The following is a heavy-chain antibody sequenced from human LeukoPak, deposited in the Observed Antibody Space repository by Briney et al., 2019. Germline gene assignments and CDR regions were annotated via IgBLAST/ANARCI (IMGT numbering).Heavy chain of an antibody. J-gene: IGHJ3*02. CDR2: INTNTGNP. Sequence: ASVKVSCKASGYTFTSYAMNWVRQAPGQGLEWMGWINTNTGNPTYAQGFTGRFVFPLDTSVSTAYLQISSLKAEDTAVYYCARDLRFLEWLPHAFDIWGQGTMVTVSS. CDR1: GYTFTSYA. V-gene: IGHV7-4-1*02. D-gene: IGHD3-3*01. CDR3: ARDLRFLEWLPHAFDI.